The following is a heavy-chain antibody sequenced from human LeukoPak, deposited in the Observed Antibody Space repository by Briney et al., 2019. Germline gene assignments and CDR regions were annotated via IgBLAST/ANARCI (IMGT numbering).Heavy chain of an antibody. CDR2: ISGSGGST. J-gene: IGHJ4*02. D-gene: IGHD6-13*01. CDR3: AKGTGGLSAAAGTPGY. CDR1: GFTFSSYA. Sequence: PGGSLRLSCAASGFTFSSYAMSWVRQAPAKGLEWVSAISGSGGSTYFADSVKGRFTISRDNSKKALYLQMNSLRAEETAVYYCAKGTGGLSAAAGTPGYWGQGTLVTVSS. V-gene: IGHV3-23*01.